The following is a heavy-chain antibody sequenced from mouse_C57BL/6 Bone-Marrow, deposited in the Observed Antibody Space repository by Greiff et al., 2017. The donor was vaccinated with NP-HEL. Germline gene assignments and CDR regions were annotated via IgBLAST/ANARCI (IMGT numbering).Heavy chain of an antibody. CDR1: GFTFSSYA. CDR3: ASDRSCYGRRAWFAY. D-gene: IGHD1-1*01. Sequence: EVQRVESGGGLVKPGGSLKLSCAASGFTFSSYAMSWVRQTPEKRLEWVATISDGGSYTYYPDNVKGRFTISRDNAKNNLYLQMSHLKAEDTAKYYCASDRSCYGRRAWFAYWGQGTLVTVSA. V-gene: IGHV5-4*01. J-gene: IGHJ3*01. CDR2: ISDGGSYT.